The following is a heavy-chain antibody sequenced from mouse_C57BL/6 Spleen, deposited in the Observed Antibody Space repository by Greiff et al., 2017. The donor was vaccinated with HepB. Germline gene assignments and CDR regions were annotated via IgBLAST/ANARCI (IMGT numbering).Heavy chain of an antibody. V-gene: IGHV14-4*01. D-gene: IGHD1-1*01. Sequence: EVQLQQSGAELVRPGASVKLSCTASGFNIKDDYMHWVKQRPEQGLEWIGWIDPENGDTEYASKFQGKATITADTSSNTAYLQLSSLTSEDTAVYYCTPTVVATFDAMDYWGQGTSVTVSS. CDR2: IDPENGDT. CDR1: GFNIKDDY. J-gene: IGHJ4*01. CDR3: TPTVVATFDAMDY.